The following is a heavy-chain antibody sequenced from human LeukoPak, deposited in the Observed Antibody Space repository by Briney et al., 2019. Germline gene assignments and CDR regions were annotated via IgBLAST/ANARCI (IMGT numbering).Heavy chain of an antibody. CDR1: GFNSSSYG. D-gene: IGHD3-16*01. V-gene: IGHV3-33*01. CDR3: ARVRGGYYSDY. J-gene: IGHJ4*02. CDR2: IWYDETKK. Sequence: GGSLRLSCAASGFNSSSYGMHWVRQAPGKGLEWVAVIWYDETKKYYADSVKGRFTISRDNSKNTLYLQTNSLRDEDTAVYYCARVRGGYYSDYWGQGTLVTVSS.